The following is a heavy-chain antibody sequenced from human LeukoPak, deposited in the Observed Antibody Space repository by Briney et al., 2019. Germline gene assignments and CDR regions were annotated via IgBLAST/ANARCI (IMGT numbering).Heavy chain of an antibody. J-gene: IGHJ4*02. Sequence: PGGSLRLSCAASGFTFSDYYMSWIRQAPGKGLEWVSYISSGGTTIYYADSVKGRFTISRDNAKNSLYLQMNSLRAEDTALYYCAKGSLPYDILTGTMGYFDYWGQGTLVTVSS. CDR3: AKGSLPYDILTGTMGYFDY. CDR2: ISSGGTTI. V-gene: IGHV3-11*01. CDR1: GFTFSDYY. D-gene: IGHD3-9*01.